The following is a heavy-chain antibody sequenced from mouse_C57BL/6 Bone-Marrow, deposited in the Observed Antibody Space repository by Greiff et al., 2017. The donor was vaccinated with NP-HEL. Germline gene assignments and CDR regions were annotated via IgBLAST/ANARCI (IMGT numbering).Heavy chain of an antibody. CDR1: GYTFTSYW. CDR3: ARSRGNYVGYFDY. CDR2: IHPNSGST. D-gene: IGHD2-1*01. V-gene: IGHV1-64*01. J-gene: IGHJ2*01. Sequence: VQLQQPGAELVKPGASVKLSCKASGYTFTSYWKHWVKQRPGQGLEWIGMIHPNSGSTNYNEKFKSKATLTVDKSSSTAYMQLSSLTSEDSAVYYCARSRGNYVGYFDYWGQGTTLTVSS.